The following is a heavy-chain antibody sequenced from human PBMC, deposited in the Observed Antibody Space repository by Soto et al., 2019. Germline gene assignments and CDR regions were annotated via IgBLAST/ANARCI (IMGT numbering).Heavy chain of an antibody. CDR3: TRDYVMDV. Sequence: EVQLVESGGGLVKPGGSLRLSCAASGFTFSGDSMNWVRPAPGKGLEWVSSISTTSTYIYYADSVKGRFTISRDNANNSLHLQMNSLRAEDTAVYYCTRDYVMDVWGQGTTVTVSS. CDR2: ISTTSTYI. CDR1: GFTFSGDS. J-gene: IGHJ6*02. V-gene: IGHV3-21*02.